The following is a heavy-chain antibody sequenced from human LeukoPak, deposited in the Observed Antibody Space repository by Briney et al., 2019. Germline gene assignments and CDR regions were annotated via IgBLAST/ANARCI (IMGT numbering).Heavy chain of an antibody. CDR2: ISGSSSSI. J-gene: IGHJ5*02. V-gene: IGHV3-48*02. CDR3: ARGGGYDLGNWFDP. CDR1: GFTFSSYT. Sequence: PGGSLRLSCAASGFTFSSYTMNWVRQTPGKGLEWVSYISGSSSSIYYADSVKGRFTISRDNAKNSLYLQMNSLSDEDTAVYYCARGGGYDLGNWFDPWSQGTLVTVSS. D-gene: IGHD5-12*01.